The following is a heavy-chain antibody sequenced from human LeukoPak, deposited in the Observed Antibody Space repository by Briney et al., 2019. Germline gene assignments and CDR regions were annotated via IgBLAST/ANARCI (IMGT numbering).Heavy chain of an antibody. Sequence: SVKVSCKASGGTFNNFAISWVRQAPGQGLEWVGGIIPMSGTANYAQKFRGRVTITADESTSTAYMELSSLRSEDTAIYYCASPVKYYDTWSGYPPFDYWGQGTLVTVSS. CDR3: ASPVKYYDTWSGYPPFDY. D-gene: IGHD3-3*01. CDR1: GGTFNNFA. J-gene: IGHJ4*02. CDR2: IIPMSGTA. V-gene: IGHV1-69*13.